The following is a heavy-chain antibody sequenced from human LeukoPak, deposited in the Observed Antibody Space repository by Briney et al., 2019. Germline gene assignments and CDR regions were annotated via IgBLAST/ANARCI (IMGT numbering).Heavy chain of an antibody. CDR3: ARSSYYYGADAFDI. CDR1: GGSISSYY. CDR2: IYYSGST. J-gene: IGHJ3*02. D-gene: IGHD3-10*01. Sequence: SETLSLTCTVSGGSISSYYWSWIRQPPGKGLEWIGYIYYSGSTNYNPSLKSRVTISLDTSKTQFSLKLSSVTAADTAVYYCARSSYYYGADAFDIWGQGTMVNIFS. V-gene: IGHV4-59*01.